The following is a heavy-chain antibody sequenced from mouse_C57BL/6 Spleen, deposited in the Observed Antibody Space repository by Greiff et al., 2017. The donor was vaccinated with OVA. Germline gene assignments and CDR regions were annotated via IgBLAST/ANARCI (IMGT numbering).Heavy chain of an antibody. CDR3: ARSYGSSPSYFDY. J-gene: IGHJ2*01. V-gene: IGHV1-69*01. Sequence: VQLQQPGAELVMPGASVKLSCKASGYTFTSYWMHWVKQRPGQGLEWIGEIDPSDSYTNYNHKFKGKSTLTVDKSSSTAYMQLSSLTSEDSAVYYCARSYGSSPSYFDYWGQGTTLTVSS. D-gene: IGHD1-1*01. CDR1: GYTFTSYW. CDR2: IDPSDSYT.